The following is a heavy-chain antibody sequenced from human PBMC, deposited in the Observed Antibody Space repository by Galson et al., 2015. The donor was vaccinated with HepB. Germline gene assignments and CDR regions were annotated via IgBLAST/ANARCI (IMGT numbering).Heavy chain of an antibody. D-gene: IGHD3-10*01. V-gene: IGHV3-43*01. J-gene: IGHJ6*02. Sequence: SLRLSCAASGFTFDDYTMHWVRQAPGKGLEWVSLISWGGGSTYYADSVKGRFTISRDNSKNSLYLQMNSLRTEDTALYYCAKAERGSRGSGSYPRYYYGMDVWGQGTTVTVSS. CDR2: ISWGGGST. CDR1: GFTFDDYT. CDR3: AKAERGSRGSGSYPRYYYGMDV.